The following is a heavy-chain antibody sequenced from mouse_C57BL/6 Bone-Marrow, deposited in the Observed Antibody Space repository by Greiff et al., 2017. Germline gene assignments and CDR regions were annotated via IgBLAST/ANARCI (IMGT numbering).Heavy chain of an antibody. Sequence: EVQLQQSGPELVKPGASVKISCKASGYTFTDYYMNWVKQSHGKSLEWIGDINPNNGGTSYNQKFKGKATLTVDKSSSTAYMELRSLTSEDSAVYYCALYDYDSDYWGQGTTLTVSS. V-gene: IGHV1-26*01. D-gene: IGHD2-4*01. J-gene: IGHJ2*01. CDR2: INPNNGGT. CDR1: GYTFTDYY. CDR3: ALYDYDSDY.